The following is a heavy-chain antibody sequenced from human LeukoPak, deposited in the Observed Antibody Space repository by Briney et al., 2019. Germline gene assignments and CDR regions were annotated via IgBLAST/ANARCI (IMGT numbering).Heavy chain of an antibody. D-gene: IGHD3-10*01. Sequence: GVSLRLSCAASGFTFSSYAMHWVRQAPGKGLEWVAVISYDGSNKYYADSVKGRFTISRDNSKNTLYLQMNSLRAEDTAVYYCARGGQYYYGSGKGMDVWGQGTLVTVSS. CDR1: GFTFSSYA. CDR3: ARGGQYYYGSGKGMDV. J-gene: IGHJ4*02. CDR2: ISYDGSNK. V-gene: IGHV3-30-3*01.